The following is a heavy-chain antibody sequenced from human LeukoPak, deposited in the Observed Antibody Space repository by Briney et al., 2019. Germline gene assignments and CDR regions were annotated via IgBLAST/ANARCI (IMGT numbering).Heavy chain of an antibody. CDR2: ISGSGGST. D-gene: IGHD5-18*01. CDR3: AKDLNRGYSYGCFDY. V-gene: IGHV3-23*01. J-gene: IGHJ4*02. Sequence: GGSLRLSCAASGFTFSSYAMSWVRQAPGKGLEWVSAISGSGGSTYYADSVKGRFTISRDNSKNTLYLQMNSLRAEDTAVYYCAKDLNRGYSYGCFDYWGQGTLVTVSS. CDR1: GFTFSSYA.